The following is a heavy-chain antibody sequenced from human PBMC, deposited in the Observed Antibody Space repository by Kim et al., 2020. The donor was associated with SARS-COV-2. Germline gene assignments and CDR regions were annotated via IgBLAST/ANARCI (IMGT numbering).Heavy chain of an antibody. CDR3: ARGHWRAGSGSYQDDDY. D-gene: IGHD3-10*01. J-gene: IGHJ4*02. V-gene: IGHV4-34*01. Sequence: LKSRVTISVDTSKNQFSLKLSSVTAADTAVYYCARGHWRAGSGSYQDDDYWGQGTLVTVSS.